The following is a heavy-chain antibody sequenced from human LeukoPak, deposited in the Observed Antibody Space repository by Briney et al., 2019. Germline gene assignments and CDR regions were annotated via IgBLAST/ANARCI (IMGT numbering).Heavy chain of an antibody. Sequence: SETLSLTCTVSGGSISSYYWSWIRQPPGKGLEWIGYIYTSGSTNYNPSHKSRVTISVDTSKNQSLKLSSVTATDTAVYYCARYDSSGYYSNPLVWYYMDVWGKGTTVTVSS. V-gene: IGHV4-4*09. CDR3: ARYDSSGYYSNPLVWYYMDV. CDR1: GGSISSYY. D-gene: IGHD3-22*01. CDR2: IYTSGST. J-gene: IGHJ6*03.